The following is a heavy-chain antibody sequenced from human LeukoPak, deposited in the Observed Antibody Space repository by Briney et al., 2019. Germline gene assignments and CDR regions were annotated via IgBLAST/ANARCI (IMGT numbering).Heavy chain of an antibody. CDR3: ARDRGYSYGNYFDY. CDR2: INPSSGGT. V-gene: IGHV1-2*02. D-gene: IGHD5-18*01. J-gene: IGHJ4*02. CDR1: GYTFSGYY. Sequence: SVKLSCKASGYTFSGYYIHWMRQAPGQGLEWMGWINPSSGGTNYAQKFQGRVTMTRDTSISTAYMELSRLRSDDTAVYYCARDRGYSYGNYFDYWGQGTLVTVSS.